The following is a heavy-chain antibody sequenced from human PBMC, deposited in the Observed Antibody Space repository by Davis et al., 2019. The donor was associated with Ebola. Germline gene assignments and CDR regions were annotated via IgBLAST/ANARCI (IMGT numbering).Heavy chain of an antibody. CDR3: AREKYGDRSYAPQWFDP. CDR2: VQHSGTT. Sequence: PSETLSLTCTVSGSPITNGYYWAWIRRSPGKGLEWIGIVQHSGTTFYNPSLRRRATISVDTTKNQFSLRLNSVTAADTAVYFCAREKYGDRSYAPQWFDPWGQGTLVTVSS. J-gene: IGHJ5*02. D-gene: IGHD4-17*01. CDR1: GSPITNGYY. V-gene: IGHV4-38-2*02.